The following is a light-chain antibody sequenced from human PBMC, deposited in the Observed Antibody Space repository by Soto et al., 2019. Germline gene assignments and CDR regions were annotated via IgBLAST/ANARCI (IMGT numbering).Light chain of an antibody. CDR1: QRISSW. Sequence: DIQMTQSPSTLSASVRDKDTITCRASQRISSWLAWYQQKPGKAPKLLIYDASSLESGVPSRFSGSGSGTEFTLTISSLQPDDFATYYCQQYNSYSRTFGQGTKVDIK. CDR3: QQYNSYSRT. V-gene: IGKV1-5*01. J-gene: IGKJ1*01. CDR2: DAS.